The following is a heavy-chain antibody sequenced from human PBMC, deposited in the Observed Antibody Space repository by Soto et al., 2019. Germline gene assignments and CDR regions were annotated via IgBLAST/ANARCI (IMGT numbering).Heavy chain of an antibody. J-gene: IGHJ6*02. V-gene: IGHV3-30*18. D-gene: IGHD5-18*01. CDR2: ISYDGSNK. CDR1: GFTFSSYG. Sequence: QVPLVESGGGVVQPGRSLRLSCAASGFTFSSYGMHWVRQAPGKGLEWVAVISYDGSNKYYADSVKGRFTISRDNSKKTLYLQINSLRAEDTAVYYCAKELSAIYGYVYYDYGMDVWGQGTTVTVSS. CDR3: AKELSAIYGYVYYDYGMDV.